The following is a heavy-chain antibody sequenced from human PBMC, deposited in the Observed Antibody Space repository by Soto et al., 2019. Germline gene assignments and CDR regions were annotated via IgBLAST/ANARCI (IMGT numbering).Heavy chain of an antibody. Sequence: SGTLSLTCTIPGGSISRGGYYWSWIRQHPGNGLEWIGYIYYSGSTYYNPCLKSRVTISVDTSKNQFSLKLSSVTAADTAVYYCVRDRCSSTSCYVGHDAFDIWGQGTMVTVSS. D-gene: IGHD2-2*01. CDR1: GGSISRGGYY. V-gene: IGHV4-31*03. CDR3: VRDRCSSTSCYVGHDAFDI. CDR2: IYYSGST. J-gene: IGHJ3*02.